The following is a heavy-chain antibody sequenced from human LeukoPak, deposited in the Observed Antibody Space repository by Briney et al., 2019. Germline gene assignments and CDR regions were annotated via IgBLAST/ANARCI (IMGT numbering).Heavy chain of an antibody. CDR2: ISGGGDMT. CDR1: GFTFSSYA. Sequence: GGSLRLSCAASGFTFSSYAMSWVRQGPGEGLEWVSAISGGGDMTHYTDSVKGRFTISRDNSRNVLYLQMNSLRAEDTAVYYCAKWISSGPDYWGQGTLVTVSS. CDR3: AKWISSGPDY. J-gene: IGHJ4*02. V-gene: IGHV3-23*01. D-gene: IGHD6-19*01.